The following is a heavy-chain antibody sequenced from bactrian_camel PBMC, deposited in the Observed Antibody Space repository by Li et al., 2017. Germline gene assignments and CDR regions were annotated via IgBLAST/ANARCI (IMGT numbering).Heavy chain of an antibody. Sequence: QVQLVESGGGSVQSGGSLRLSCVASGYTYGTYRMAWFRQAPGKEREGVAVIASDGDTNITFSVKGRFTISQDKAKNTLDLQMNNLKPEDTAMYYCAYVRAPAEGRCAYYVYRYYSQWGQGTQVTVS. CDR2: IASDGDT. CDR3: AYVRAPAEGRCAYYVYRYYSQ. V-gene: IGHV3S6*01. D-gene: IGHD1*01. CDR1: GYTYGTYR. J-gene: IGHJ4*01.